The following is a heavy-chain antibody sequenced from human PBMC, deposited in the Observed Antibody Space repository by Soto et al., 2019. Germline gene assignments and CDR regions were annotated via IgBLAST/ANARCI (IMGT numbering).Heavy chain of an antibody. Sequence: QVQLVQSGAEVKKPGSSVKVSCKASGGTFSSYAISWVRQAPGQGLEWMGGIIPIFGTANYAQKFQGRVTITADESTSTAYMELSSLRSEDTAVYYCARPFYYGSGSYYKSYYYGMDVWGQGTTVTVSS. CDR1: GGTFSSYA. J-gene: IGHJ6*02. CDR3: ARPFYYGSGSYYKSYYYGMDV. CDR2: IIPIFGTA. D-gene: IGHD3-10*01. V-gene: IGHV1-69*01.